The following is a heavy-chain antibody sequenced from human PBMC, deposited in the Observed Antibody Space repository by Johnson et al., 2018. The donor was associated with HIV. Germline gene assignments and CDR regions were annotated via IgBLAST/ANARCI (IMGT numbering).Heavy chain of an antibody. D-gene: IGHD3-22*01. V-gene: IGHV3-30-3*01. CDR1: GFTFSSFA. J-gene: IGHJ3*02. Sequence: VQLVESGGGVVQPGRSLRLSCAASGFTFSSFAIHWVRQAPGTGLEWVAVISYDGSDKYYADSVKGRFTISRDNSKNTLYLQMNSLRAEETAVYYCAREYYYDSSGYNAFDIWGQGTMVTVSS. CDR3: AREYYYDSSGYNAFDI. CDR2: ISYDGSDK.